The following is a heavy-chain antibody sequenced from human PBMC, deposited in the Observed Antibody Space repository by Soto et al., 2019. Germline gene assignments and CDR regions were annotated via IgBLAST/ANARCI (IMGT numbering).Heavy chain of an antibody. Sequence: SETLSLTCAVYGGSFSGYYWSWIRQPPGKGLEWIGEINHSGSTNYNPSLKSRVTISVDTSKNQFSLKLSSVTAADTAVYYCVRPRTLYYMDVWGKGTTVTVSS. J-gene: IGHJ6*03. CDR1: GGSFSGYY. CDR2: INHSGST. CDR3: VRPRTLYYMDV. V-gene: IGHV4-34*01. D-gene: IGHD1-7*01.